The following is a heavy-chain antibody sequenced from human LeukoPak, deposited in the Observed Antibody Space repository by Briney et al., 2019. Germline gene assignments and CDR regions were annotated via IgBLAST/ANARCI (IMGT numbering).Heavy chain of an antibody. CDR3: AKDVEGAVGGYFDY. Sequence: RGSLRLSCAASGFTFSSYAMSWVRQAPGKGLEWVSGIVGSGGSTHYAASVKGRWTISRDNSKNTLYLQMNSLGAEDTALYYCAKDVEGAVGGYFDYWGQGTLVTVSS. J-gene: IGHJ4*02. CDR2: IVGSGGST. D-gene: IGHD6-19*01. V-gene: IGHV3-23*01. CDR1: GFTFSSYA.